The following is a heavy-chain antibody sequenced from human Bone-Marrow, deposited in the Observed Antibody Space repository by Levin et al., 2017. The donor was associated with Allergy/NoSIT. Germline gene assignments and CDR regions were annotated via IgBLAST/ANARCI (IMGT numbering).Heavy chain of an antibody. CDR2: MNPNSGNT. CDR1: GYTFTSYD. CDR3: ARGLCSSTSCFVFWFDP. V-gene: IGHV1-8*01. Sequence: ASVKVSCKASGYTFTSYDINWVRQATGQGLEWMGWMNPNSGNTGYAQKFQGRVTMTRNTSISTAYMELSSLRSEDTAVYYCARGLCSSTSCFVFWFDPWGQGTLVTVSS. J-gene: IGHJ5*02. D-gene: IGHD2-2*01.